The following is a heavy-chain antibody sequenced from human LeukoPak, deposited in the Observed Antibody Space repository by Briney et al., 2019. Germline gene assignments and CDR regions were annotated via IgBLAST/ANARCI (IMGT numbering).Heavy chain of an antibody. Sequence: KPSETLSLTCTVSGGSISSSSYYWGWIRQPPGKGLEWIGSIYYSGSTYYNPSLKSRVTISVDTSKNQSSLKLSSVTAADTAVYYCARLPIGDYYFDYWGQGTLVTVSS. CDR3: ARLPIGDYYFDY. D-gene: IGHD4-17*01. CDR2: IYYSGST. CDR1: GGSISSSSYY. J-gene: IGHJ4*02. V-gene: IGHV4-39*01.